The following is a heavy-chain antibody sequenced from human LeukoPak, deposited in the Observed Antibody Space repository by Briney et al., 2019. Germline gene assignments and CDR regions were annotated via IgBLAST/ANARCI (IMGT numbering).Heavy chain of an antibody. CDR3: ARLYYSDSSGYYYLKVKEIVQDY. CDR1: GGSFSGYY. D-gene: IGHD3-22*01. J-gene: IGHJ4*02. V-gene: IGHV4-34*01. CDR2: IDHSGST. Sequence: PSETLSLTCAVYGGSFSGYYWSWIRQPPGEGLEWIGEIDHSGSTNYNPSLKSRVTISLDTSKNQFSLKLSSVTAADTAVYYCARLYYSDSSGYYYLKVKEIVQDYWGQGTLVTVSS.